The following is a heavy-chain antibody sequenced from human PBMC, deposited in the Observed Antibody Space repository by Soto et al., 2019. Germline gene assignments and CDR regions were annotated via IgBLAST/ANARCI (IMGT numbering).Heavy chain of an antibody. Sequence: GASVKVSCKASGFSLTDYYIHWVRQAPGQGLEWMGWINPQSGGTNYAQKFQGWVTMTRDTSISTAYMELSRLRSDDTAVYYCARSGGATKTRWDYWGQGTLVTAPQ. D-gene: IGHD5-12*01. CDR2: INPQSGGT. CDR1: GFSLTDYY. V-gene: IGHV1-2*04. J-gene: IGHJ4*02. CDR3: ARSGGATKTRWDY.